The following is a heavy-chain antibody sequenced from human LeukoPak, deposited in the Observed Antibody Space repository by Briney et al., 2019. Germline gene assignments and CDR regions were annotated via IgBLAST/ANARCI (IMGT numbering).Heavy chain of an antibody. D-gene: IGHD6-13*01. CDR2: MNPNSGNT. CDR1: GYTFTSYD. V-gene: IGHV1-8*01. CDR3: ARGPRIAAAGIWVGGY. J-gene: IGHJ4*02. Sequence: ASVKVSCKASGYTFTSYDINWVRQATGQGLEWMGWMNPNSGNTGYAQKFQGRVTMTRNTSISTAYTELSSLRSEDTAVYYCARGPRIAAAGIWVGGYWGQGTLVTVSS.